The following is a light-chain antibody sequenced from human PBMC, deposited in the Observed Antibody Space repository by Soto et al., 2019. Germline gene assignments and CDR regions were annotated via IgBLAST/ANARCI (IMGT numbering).Light chain of an antibody. CDR3: QVWDISTPHVV. CDR1: NIGSKN. Sequence: SYELTQPLSVSVALGQTARITCGGNNIGSKNVHWYQQKPGQAPVLVIYRDSNRPSGIPERFSGSNSGNTATLTISRAQAGDEADYYCQVWDISTPHVVFGGGTKLTVL. CDR2: RDS. V-gene: IGLV3-9*01. J-gene: IGLJ2*01.